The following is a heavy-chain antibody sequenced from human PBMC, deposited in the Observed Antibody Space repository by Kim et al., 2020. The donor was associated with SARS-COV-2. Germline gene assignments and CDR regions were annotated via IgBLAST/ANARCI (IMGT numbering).Heavy chain of an antibody. D-gene: IGHD2-21*01. CDR3: ARDWGGPASTKAGDY. V-gene: IGHV3-7*01. CDR2: IMPHGGAN. CDR1: GFTFSTHE. J-gene: IGHJ4*02. Sequence: GGSLRLSCAASGFTFSTHEMSWVRQAPGKWLEWVANIMPHGGANFYVDSVKGRFTISRDHAKNSLFLQMNDLRDDDTAVYFCARDWGGPASTKAGDYWGQGTLVTVSS.